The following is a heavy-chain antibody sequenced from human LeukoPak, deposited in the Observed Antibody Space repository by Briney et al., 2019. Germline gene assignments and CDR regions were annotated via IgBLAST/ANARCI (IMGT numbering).Heavy chain of an antibody. Sequence: KPGGSLRLSCAASGFTYSSYSMNWVRQAPGKGLEWVSSISSSSSYIYYADSVKGRFTISRDNAKNSLYLQMNSLRAEDTAVYYCARVRSTPHGYMDVWGKGTTVTVSS. CDR3: ARVRSTPHGYMDV. CDR1: GFTYSSYS. V-gene: IGHV3-21*01. J-gene: IGHJ6*03. D-gene: IGHD3-3*01. CDR2: ISSSSSYI.